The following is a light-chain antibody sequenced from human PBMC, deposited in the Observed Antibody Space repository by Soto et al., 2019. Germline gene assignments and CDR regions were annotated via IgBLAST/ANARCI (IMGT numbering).Light chain of an antibody. CDR2: LGS. V-gene: IGKV2-28*01. CDR1: QSLLHSNGYNY. Sequence: DIVMTQSPLSLPVTPGEAASISCRSSQSLLHSNGYNYLDWYLQKPGQSPQLLIYLGSDRASGVPDRCSGSGSGTDFTLKISRVEAEDVGVYYCMQALQTPWTFGQETKVEI. J-gene: IGKJ1*01. CDR3: MQALQTPWT.